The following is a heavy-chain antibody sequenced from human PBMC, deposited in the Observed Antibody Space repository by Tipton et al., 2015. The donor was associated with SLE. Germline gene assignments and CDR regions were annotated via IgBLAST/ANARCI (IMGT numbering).Heavy chain of an antibody. J-gene: IGHJ1*01. Sequence: TLSLTCAVYGGSFSGYYWSWIRQPPGKGLEWIGEINHSGSTNYNPSLKSRVTISVDTSKNQFSLKLSSVTAADTAVYYCARGHSGSYYPIEYFQHWGQGTLVTVSS. D-gene: IGHD1-26*01. CDR1: GGSFSGYY. V-gene: IGHV4-34*01. CDR2: INHSGST. CDR3: ARGHSGSYYPIEYFQH.